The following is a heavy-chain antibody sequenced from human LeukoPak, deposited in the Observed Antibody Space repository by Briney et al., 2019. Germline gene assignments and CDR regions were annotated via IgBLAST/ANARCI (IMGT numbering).Heavy chain of an antibody. CDR2: ISRRGGST. V-gene: IGHV3-23*01. Sequence: PGGSLRLSCVASGFSFSNYDMSWVRQTPGKGLEGVSVISRRGGSTYYGDSVKGRFGISRDNSKNTLYLQLNSLRVEDTAIYYCAKDVDYGGNSGPFGDASGIWGQGTMVTVSS. D-gene: IGHD4-23*01. CDR1: GFSFSNYD. CDR3: AKDVDYGGNSGPFGDASGI. J-gene: IGHJ3*02.